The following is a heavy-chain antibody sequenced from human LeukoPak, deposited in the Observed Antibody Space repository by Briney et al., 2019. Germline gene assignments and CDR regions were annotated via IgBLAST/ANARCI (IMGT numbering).Heavy chain of an antibody. D-gene: IGHD5-18*01. Sequence: GGSLRLSCAASGFTFSNYAMSWVRQAPGKGLEWVSAISGSGVSTYYADFVKGRFTISRDNSKNTLHLQMNSLRAEDTAVYYCAKEAGYSYGFDAFDIWGQGTMVTVSS. CDR2: ISGSGVST. J-gene: IGHJ3*02. CDR3: AKEAGYSYGFDAFDI. V-gene: IGHV3-23*01. CDR1: GFTFSNYA.